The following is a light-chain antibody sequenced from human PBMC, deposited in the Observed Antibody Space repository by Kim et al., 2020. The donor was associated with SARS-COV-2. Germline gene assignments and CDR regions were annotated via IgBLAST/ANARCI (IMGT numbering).Light chain of an antibody. CDR1: SSDVGGYNY. CDR2: DVS. CDR3: SSYTSSSTVV. J-gene: IGLJ2*01. V-gene: IGLV2-14*03. Sequence: GQSSPISCTETSSDVGGYNYVSWYQQHPGKAPKLMIYDVSNRPSGVSNRFSGSKSGNTASLTISGLQAEDEADYYCSSYTSSSTVVFGGGTQLTVL.